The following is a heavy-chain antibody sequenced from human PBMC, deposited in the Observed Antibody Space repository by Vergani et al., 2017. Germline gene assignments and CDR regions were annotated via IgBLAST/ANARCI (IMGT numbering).Heavy chain of an antibody. V-gene: IGHV4-59*12. Sequence: QVQLQESGPGLVQPSETLSLTCTVSGGSISSYYWSWIRQPPGKGLEWIGYIYYSGSTNYNPSLKSRVTISVDTSKNPFSLKLSSVTAADTAVYYCAKDRPVSLLALGWYFDLWGRGTLVTVSS. J-gene: IGHJ2*01. CDR1: GGSISSYY. CDR2: IYYSGST. CDR3: AKDRPVSLLALGWYFDL. D-gene: IGHD4-11*01.